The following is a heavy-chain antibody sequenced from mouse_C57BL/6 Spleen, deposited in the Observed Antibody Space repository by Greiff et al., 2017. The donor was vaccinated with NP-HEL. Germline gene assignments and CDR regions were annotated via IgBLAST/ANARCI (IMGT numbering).Heavy chain of an antibody. CDR3: ARGDYYGSSYGYFDV. D-gene: IGHD1-1*01. Sequence: EVQGVESGPGLAKPSQTLSLTCSVTGYSITSDYWNWIRKFPGNKLEYMGYISYSGSTYYNPSLKSRISITRDTSKNQYYLQLNSVTTEDTATYYCARGDYYGSSYGYFDVWGTGTTVTVSS. J-gene: IGHJ1*03. CDR1: GYSITSDY. CDR2: ISYSGST. V-gene: IGHV3-8*01.